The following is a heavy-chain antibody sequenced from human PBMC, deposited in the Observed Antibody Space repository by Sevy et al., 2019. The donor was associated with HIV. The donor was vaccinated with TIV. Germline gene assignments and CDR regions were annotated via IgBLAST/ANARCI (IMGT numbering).Heavy chain of an antibody. CDR1: GYTLTQLS. CDR2: FDPEDDKT. CDR3: ATTKDFYDNSGYPFDY. D-gene: IGHD3-22*01. Sequence: ASVKVSCKVSGYTLTQLSMHWVRQAPGKGLEWMGTFDPEDDKTIYAQKFQGRVTMTEDKSTDTAYMELIRLRSQDTAMFYCATTKDFYDNSGYPFDYWGQGTLVTVSS. V-gene: IGHV1-24*01. J-gene: IGHJ4*02.